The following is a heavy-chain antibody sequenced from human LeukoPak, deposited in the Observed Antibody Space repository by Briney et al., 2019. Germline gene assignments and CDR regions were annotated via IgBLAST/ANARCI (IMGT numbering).Heavy chain of an antibody. CDR3: AMEGIAAAGKGDFDY. D-gene: IGHD6-13*01. V-gene: IGHV3-21*01. CDR1: GFTFSSYS. Sequence: GSLRLSCAASGFTFSSYSMNWVRQAPGKRLEWVSSISSSSSYIYYADSVKGRFTISRDNAKNSLCLQMNSLRAEDTAVYYCAMEGIAAAGKGDFDYWGQGTLVTVSS. CDR2: ISSSSSYI. J-gene: IGHJ4*02.